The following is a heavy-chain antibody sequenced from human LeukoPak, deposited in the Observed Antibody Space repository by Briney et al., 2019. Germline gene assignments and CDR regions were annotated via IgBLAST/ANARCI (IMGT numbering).Heavy chain of an antibody. CDR1: GFTVSNNY. V-gene: IGHV3-23*01. D-gene: IGHD6-13*01. CDR3: ARGASSSWSWFDP. Sequence: GGSLRLSCVASGFTVSNNYMSWVRQAPGRGLEWVSAISGSSGNTYYADSVKGRFTFSRDNSKNTLYLQMNSLKAEDTAVYYCARGASSSWSWFDPWGQGTLVTVSS. CDR2: ISGSSGNT. J-gene: IGHJ5*02.